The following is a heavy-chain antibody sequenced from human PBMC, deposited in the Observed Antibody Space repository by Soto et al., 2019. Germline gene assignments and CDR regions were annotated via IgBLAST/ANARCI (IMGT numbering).Heavy chain of an antibody. CDR2: ISYDGSNK. V-gene: IGHV3-30-3*01. J-gene: IGHJ2*01. Sequence: QVQLVESGGGVVQPGRSLRLSCAASGFTFSSYAMHWVRQAPGKGLEWVAVISYDGSNKYYADSVKGRFTISRDNSKNTLYLQMNSLRAEDTAVYYCARRGYSGRYYQDLHWYFDLWGRGTLVTVSS. D-gene: IGHD1-26*01. CDR1: GFTFSSYA. CDR3: ARRGYSGRYYQDLHWYFDL.